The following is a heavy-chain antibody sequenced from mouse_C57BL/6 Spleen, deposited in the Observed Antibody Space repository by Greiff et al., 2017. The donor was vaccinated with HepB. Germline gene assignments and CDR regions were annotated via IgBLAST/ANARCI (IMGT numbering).Heavy chain of an antibody. V-gene: IGHV1-20*01. CDR3: AEGGDDYDVGCAY. Sequence: VQLQQSGPELVKPGDSVKISCKASGYSFTGYFMNWVMQSHGKSLEWIGRINPYNGDTFYNQKFKGKATLTVDKSSSTAHMELRSLTSEDSAVYYCAEGGDDYDVGCAYWGQETLVTVSA. CDR2: INPYNGDT. CDR1: GYSFTGYF. J-gene: IGHJ3*01. D-gene: IGHD2-4*01.